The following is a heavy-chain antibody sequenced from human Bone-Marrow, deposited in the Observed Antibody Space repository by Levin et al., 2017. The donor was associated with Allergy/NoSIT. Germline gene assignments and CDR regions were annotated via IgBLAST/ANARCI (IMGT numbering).Heavy chain of an antibody. CDR1: GGSVSSGSYY. CDR2: IYYSGST. D-gene: IGHD4-17*01. CDR3: AVTEDYGDRYYGMDV. V-gene: IGHV4-61*01. J-gene: IGHJ6*02. Sequence: SETLSLTCTVSGGSVSSGSYYWSWIRQPPGKGLEWIGYIYYSGSTNYNPSLKSRVTISVDTSKNQFSLKLSSMTAADTAVYYCAVTEDYGDRYYGMDVWGQGTTVTVSS.